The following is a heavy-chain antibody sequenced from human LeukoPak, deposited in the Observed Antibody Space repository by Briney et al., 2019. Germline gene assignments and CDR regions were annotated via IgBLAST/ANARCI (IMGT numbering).Heavy chain of an antibody. V-gene: IGHV4-59*01. Sequence: SETLSLTCTVSGGSISSYYWSWIRQPPGNGLEWLGYIYYSGSTNYNPSLKSRVTISVDTSKNQFSLKLSSVTAADTAVYYCARGVPAAIELGYTGWFDPWGQGTLVTVSS. CDR3: ARGVPAAIELGYTGWFDP. CDR2: IYYSGST. D-gene: IGHD2-2*01. J-gene: IGHJ5*02. CDR1: GGSISSYY.